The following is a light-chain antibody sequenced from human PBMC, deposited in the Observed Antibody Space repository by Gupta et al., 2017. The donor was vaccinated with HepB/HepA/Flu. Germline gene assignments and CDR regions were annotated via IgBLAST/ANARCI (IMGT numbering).Light chain of an antibody. CDR1: KTGSKS. CDR2: DDS. Sequence: SYVLTQPPSVSVAPGKTATIPCGGDKTGSKSVHWYHQKPGQAPALVVYDDSDRPSGIPERFSGSNSENTATLTISRVEAGDEADYYCQVWHRTSGVFGGGTKLTVL. J-gene: IGLJ3*02. V-gene: IGLV3-21*03. CDR3: QVWHRTSGV.